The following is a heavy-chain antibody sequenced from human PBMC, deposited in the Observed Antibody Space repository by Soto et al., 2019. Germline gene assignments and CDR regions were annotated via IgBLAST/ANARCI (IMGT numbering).Heavy chain of an antibody. CDR3: ARRPQLRSHGMDV. D-gene: IGHD6-13*01. CDR2: IYYSGTT. Sequence: SETLSLTCTVSGGSISSSSYYWAWVRQPPGKGLEWIGSIYYSGTTYYNPSLKSRVTISEDTSKNQFSLKLSSVTAADTAVYYCARRPQLRSHGMDVWGQGTTVTVSS. V-gene: IGHV4-39*01. J-gene: IGHJ6*02. CDR1: GGSISSSSYY.